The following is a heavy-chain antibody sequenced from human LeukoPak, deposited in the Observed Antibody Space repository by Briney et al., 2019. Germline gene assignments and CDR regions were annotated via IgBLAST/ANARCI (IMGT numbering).Heavy chain of an antibody. V-gene: IGHV4-39*01. CDR2: IYYSGST. CDR3: ARRGYYSGAFDI. J-gene: IGHJ3*02. D-gene: IGHD2-15*01. Sequence: PSETLSLTCNVSGDSIITSDYYWSWIRQPPGKGLEWIGSIYYSGSTYYSPSLKSRVTIITDTSNTQFSLKLSPVTAADTAIYYCARRGYYSGAFDIWGQGTMATVSS. CDR1: GDSIITSDYY.